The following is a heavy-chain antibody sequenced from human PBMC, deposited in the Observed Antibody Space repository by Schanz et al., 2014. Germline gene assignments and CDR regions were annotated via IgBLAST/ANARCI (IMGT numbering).Heavy chain of an antibody. CDR2: ISPYNGNT. V-gene: IGHV1-18*01. CDR3: ARDQSPYTNSSDVRYFDY. Sequence: QVQLVQSGAEVKKPGSSMKVSCKASGYTFTDYGVIWVRQAPGQGLEWMGWISPYNGNTNYAQKLQGRVTMTADTSTSTAYMDLRSLRSDDTAVYYCARDQSPYTNSSDVRYFDYWGQGSLVTVSS. D-gene: IGHD6-6*01. J-gene: IGHJ4*02. CDR1: GYTFTDYG.